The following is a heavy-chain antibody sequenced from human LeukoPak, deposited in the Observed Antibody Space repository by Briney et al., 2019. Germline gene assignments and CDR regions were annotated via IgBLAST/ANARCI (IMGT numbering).Heavy chain of an antibody. V-gene: IGHV3-21*01. D-gene: IGHD1-26*01. CDR1: GFTFSSYS. CDR3: ARAANFGSSYAFDI. J-gene: IGHJ3*02. CDR2: ISSSSSYI. Sequence: GGSLRLSCAASGFTFSSYSMNWVRQAPRKGLEWVSSISSSSSYIYYADSVKGRFTISRDNAKNSLYLQMNSLRAEDTAVYYCARAANFGSSYAFDIWGQGTMVTVSS.